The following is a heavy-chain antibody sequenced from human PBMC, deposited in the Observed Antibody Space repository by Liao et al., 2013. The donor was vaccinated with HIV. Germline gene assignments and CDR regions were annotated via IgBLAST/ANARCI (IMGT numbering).Heavy chain of an antibody. CDR2: IFYDASA. V-gene: IGHV4-59*01. J-gene: IGHJ6*03. CDR3: ASHRVGRVVVHMDV. Sequence: QVQLQESGPRLLRPSETLSLTCTVSGGSITSYYWSWIRQPPGKGLEWIGYIFYDASANYNPSLKSRVTMSVDTSNNQFSLKLSSVTAADSAVYYCASHRVGRVVVHMDVWGKGTTVTVSS. CDR1: GGSITSYY. D-gene: IGHD2-15*01.